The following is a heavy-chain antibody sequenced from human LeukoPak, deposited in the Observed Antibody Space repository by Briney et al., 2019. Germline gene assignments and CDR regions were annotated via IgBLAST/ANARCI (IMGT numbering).Heavy chain of an antibody. D-gene: IGHD4-17*01. CDR3: ARGGPDYGDLREFDY. CDR1: GYTFTGYY. J-gene: IGHJ4*02. V-gene: IGHV1-46*01. Sequence: GASVKVSCKASGYTFTGYYMHWVRQAPGQGLEWMGIINPSGGSTSYAQKFQGRVTITADESTSTAYMELSSLRSEDTAVYYCARGGPDYGDLREFDYWGQGTLVTVSS. CDR2: INPSGGST.